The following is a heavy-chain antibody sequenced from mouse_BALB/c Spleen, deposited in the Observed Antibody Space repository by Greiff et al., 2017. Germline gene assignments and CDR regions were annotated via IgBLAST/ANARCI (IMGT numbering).Heavy chain of an antibody. V-gene: IGHV1-7*01. J-gene: IGHJ2*01. CDR1: GYTFTSYW. CDR2: INPSTGYT. Sequence: VQRVESGAELAKPGASVKMSCKASGYTFTSYWMHWVKQRPGQGLEWIGYINPSTGYTEYNQKFKDKATLTADKSSSTAYMQLSSPTSEDSAVYYCARGFTTMGDFDYWGQGTTLTVSS. D-gene: IGHD1-1*02. CDR3: ARGFTTMGDFDY.